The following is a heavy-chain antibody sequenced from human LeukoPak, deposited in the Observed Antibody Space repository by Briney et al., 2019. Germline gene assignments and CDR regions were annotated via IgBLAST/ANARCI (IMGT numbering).Heavy chain of an antibody. J-gene: IGHJ3*02. CDR1: RFTVSSNY. D-gene: IGHD3-22*01. CDR3: ARLYDRSAYGAFDI. Sequence: GGSLRLSCAASRFTVSSNYMGCVRQAPGKGLEWVSVLYSDGTTYYPDSVKGRFTISRDNSQNTLYLQLDSLRAEDTAVYYCARLYDRSAYGAFDIWGQGTMVTVSS. V-gene: IGHV3-66*02. CDR2: LYSDGTT.